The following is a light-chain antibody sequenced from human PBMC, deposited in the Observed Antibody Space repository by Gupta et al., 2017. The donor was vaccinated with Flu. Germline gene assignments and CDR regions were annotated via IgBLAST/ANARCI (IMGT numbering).Light chain of an antibody. CDR1: SSDVGGSKY. CDR2: EFS. V-gene: IGLV2-14*01. Sequence: LTQPASVSGSPGPSLTISRTGTSSDVGGSKYVSWYQQLPGKAPKLMIFEFSNRPSGVTDRFSGSKSGNSASLTITGLQAEDEADYYCHSYTSTNSLVVFGGGTKLTVL. CDR3: HSYTSTNSLVV. J-gene: IGLJ2*01.